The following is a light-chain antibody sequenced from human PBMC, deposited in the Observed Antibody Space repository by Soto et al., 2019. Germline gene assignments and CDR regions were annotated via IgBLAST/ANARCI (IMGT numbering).Light chain of an antibody. J-gene: IGLJ3*02. CDR1: SSNIGSNT. CDR2: SNN. Sequence: QSVLTQPPSASGTPGQRVTISCSGSSSNIGSNTVNWYQQLPGTAPKLLIYSNNQRPSGVPDRFSGSKSGTSASLAISGLQSEDEADYYCAAWDDSLKAELVFGGGTKLTVL. V-gene: IGLV1-44*01. CDR3: AAWDDSLKAELV.